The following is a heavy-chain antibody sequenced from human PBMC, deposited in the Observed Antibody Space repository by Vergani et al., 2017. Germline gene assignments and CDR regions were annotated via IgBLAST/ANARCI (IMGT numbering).Heavy chain of an antibody. V-gene: IGHV1-3*01. CDR3: ARDAPVCSSASSYVAGGFDY. CDR1: GYTFTSYA. D-gene: IGHD2-2*01. CDR2: INAGNGNS. J-gene: IGHJ4*02. Sequence: QVQLVQSGAEVKKPGASVKVSCKASGYTFTSYARHWVRQPPGQRLEWMGWINAGNGNSKYSQKIQGRVTITRDTHPSTAYMELSSLRSEDTAVYDCARDAPVCSSASSYVAGGFDYWGQGTLVTVSS.